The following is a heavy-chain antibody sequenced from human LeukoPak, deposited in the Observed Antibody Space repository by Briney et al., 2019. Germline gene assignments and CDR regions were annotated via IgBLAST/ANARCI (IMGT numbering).Heavy chain of an antibody. J-gene: IGHJ4*02. CDR3: AKLAGGNFDY. CDR1: GFTFSSYS. CDR2: ISSSSSYI. D-gene: IGHD3-10*01. V-gene: IGHV3-21*01. Sequence: PGGSLRLSCAASGFTFSSYSMNWVRQAPGKGLEWVSSISSSSSYIYYADSVKGRFTISRDNAKNTLYLQMNSLRAEDTAVYYCAKLAGGNFDYWGQGTLVTVSS.